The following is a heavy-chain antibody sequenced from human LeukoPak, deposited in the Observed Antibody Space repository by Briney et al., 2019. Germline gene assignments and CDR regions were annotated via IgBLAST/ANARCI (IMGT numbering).Heavy chain of an antibody. CDR3: ARGRSYYDSSASDY. CDR2: INHSGST. D-gene: IGHD3-22*01. CDR1: GGSFSGYY. J-gene: IGHJ4*02. Sequence: SETLALTCAVYGGSFSGYYWSWIRQPPGKGLEWIGEINHSGSTNYNPSLTGRVTISVDTSKNQFSLKLSSVTAADTAVYYCARGRSYYDSSASDYLGQGTLVTVSS. V-gene: IGHV4-34*01.